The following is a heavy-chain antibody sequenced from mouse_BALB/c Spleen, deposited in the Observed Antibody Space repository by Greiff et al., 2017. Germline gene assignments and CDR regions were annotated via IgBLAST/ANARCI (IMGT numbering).Heavy chain of an antibody. V-gene: IGHV5-4*02. J-gene: IGHJ4*01. CDR3: APGNFNYAMDY. Sequence: EVQLVESGGGLVKPGGSLKLSCAASGFTFSDYYMYWVRQTPEKRLEWVATISDGGSYTYYPDSVKGRFTISRDNAKNNLYLQMSSLKSEDTAMYYCAPGNFNYAMDYWGQGTSVTVSS. CDR2: ISDGGSYT. D-gene: IGHD2-1*01. CDR1: GFTFSDYY.